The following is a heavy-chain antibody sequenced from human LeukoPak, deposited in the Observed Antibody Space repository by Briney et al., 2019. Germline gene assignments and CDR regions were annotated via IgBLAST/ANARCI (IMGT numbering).Heavy chain of an antibody. D-gene: IGHD2-8*01. V-gene: IGHV1-8*01. CDR2: MNPNSGNT. Sequence: ASVKVSFKASGYTFTSCDINWVRQATGQGLEWMGWMNPNSGNTGYGQSFQGRITMTRDISIGTAYMELSNLTAEDSTRYCSKGVSRGGYYFDYWGQGALVT. CDR1: GYTFTSCD. CDR3: KGVSRGGYYFDY. J-gene: IGHJ4*02.